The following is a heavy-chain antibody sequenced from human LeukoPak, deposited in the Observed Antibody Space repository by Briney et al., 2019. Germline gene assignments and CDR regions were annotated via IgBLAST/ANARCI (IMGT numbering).Heavy chain of an antibody. Sequence: SETLSLTCTVSGGSISSSSYFWGWIRQPPGKGLEWIGSIYYSGATYYNPSLKSRVTISVDTSKNQFSLKLSSVTAADTALYYCAREAYCGGDCYSSWFDPWGQGTLVTVSS. CDR2: IYYSGAT. CDR3: AREAYCGGDCYSSWFDP. V-gene: IGHV4-39*07. J-gene: IGHJ5*02. D-gene: IGHD2-21*02. CDR1: GGSISSSSYF.